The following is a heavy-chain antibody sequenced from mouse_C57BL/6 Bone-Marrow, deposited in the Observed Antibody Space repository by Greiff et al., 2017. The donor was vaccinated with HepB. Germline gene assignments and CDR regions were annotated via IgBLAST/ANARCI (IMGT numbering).Heavy chain of an antibody. CDR2: IWSGGST. CDR3: ARPTPWYFDV. J-gene: IGHJ1*03. Sequence: VKVVESGPGLVQPSQRLSITCTVSGFSLTSYGVHWVRQSPGKGLEWLGVIWSGGSTDYNAAFISRLSISKDNSKSQVFFKMNSLQADDTAIYYCARPTPWYFDVWGTGTTVTVSS. V-gene: IGHV2-2*01. CDR1: GFSLTSYG. D-gene: IGHD1-1*01.